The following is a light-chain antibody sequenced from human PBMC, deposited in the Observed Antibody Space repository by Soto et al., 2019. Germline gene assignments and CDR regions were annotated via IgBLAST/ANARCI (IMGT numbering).Light chain of an antibody. J-gene: IGLJ1*01. Sequence: QSVLTQPASVSGSPGQSITISCTGSSSDVCXYNYVSWYQHLPGRAPKLLIFEVTMRPSGMSDRFSGSKSASTASLTISGLQSEDEGDYYCASYAGSRTYVFGSGTKVTVL. CDR3: ASYAGSRTYV. CDR1: SSDVCXYNY. CDR2: EVT. V-gene: IGLV2-23*02.